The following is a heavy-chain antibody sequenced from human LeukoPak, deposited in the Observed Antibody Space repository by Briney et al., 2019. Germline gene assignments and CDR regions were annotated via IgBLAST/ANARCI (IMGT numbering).Heavy chain of an antibody. J-gene: IGHJ4*02. Sequence: GRSLRLSCAASGFTFSNYDMHWVRQAPGKGLEWVAVISYDGSNKYYADSVKGRFTISRDNSKNTVYLQMNSLRAEDTAVYYCAKDREGTTFDNWGQGTLVTVSS. CDR3: AKDREGTTFDN. CDR2: ISYDGSNK. V-gene: IGHV3-30*18. CDR1: GFTFSNYD. D-gene: IGHD1-7*01.